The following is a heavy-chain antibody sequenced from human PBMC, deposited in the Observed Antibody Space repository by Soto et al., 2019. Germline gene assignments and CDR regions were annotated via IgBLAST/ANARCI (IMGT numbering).Heavy chain of an antibody. J-gene: IGHJ6*03. CDR3: PRRARADSYYMDV. V-gene: IGHV3-64*01. Sequence: EVQLVESGGGLAQPGGSLRLSCAASGFTFSSDAMDWVRQAPGKGLEYVSGISSNGIGTYYASSVKGRFTISRDTSRDTVYLQMDSLRPEDMAVYYCPRRARADSYYMDVWGKGATVTVS. CDR2: ISSNGIGT. CDR1: GFTFSSDA. D-gene: IGHD6-6*01.